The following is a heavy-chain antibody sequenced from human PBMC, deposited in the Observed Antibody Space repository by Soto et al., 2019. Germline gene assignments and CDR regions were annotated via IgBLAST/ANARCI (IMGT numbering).Heavy chain of an antibody. CDR3: ARSITGVGAQGAVDY. CDR1: GGSISSYY. V-gene: IGHV4-59*01. D-gene: IGHD1-26*01. J-gene: IGHJ4*02. CDR2: IYYSGST. Sequence: SETLSLTCTVSGGSISSYYWSWIRQPPGKGLEWIGYIYYSGSTNYNPSLKSRVTISVDTSKNQFSLKLSSVTAADTAVYYCARSITGVGAQGAVDYWGQGTRVTVSS.